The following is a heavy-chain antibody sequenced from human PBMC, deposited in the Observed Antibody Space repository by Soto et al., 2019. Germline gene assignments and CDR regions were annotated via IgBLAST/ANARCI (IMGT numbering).Heavy chain of an antibody. Sequence: SETLSLTCAVYGGSFSGYYWSWIRQPPGKGLEWIGEINHSGSTNYNPSLKSRVTISVDTSKNQFSLKLSSVTAADTAVYYCAGGLRYFDWLYYYYGMDVWGQGTTVTVSS. CDR3: AGGLRYFDWLYYYYGMDV. CDR1: GGSFSGYY. V-gene: IGHV4-34*01. J-gene: IGHJ6*02. CDR2: INHSGST. D-gene: IGHD3-9*01.